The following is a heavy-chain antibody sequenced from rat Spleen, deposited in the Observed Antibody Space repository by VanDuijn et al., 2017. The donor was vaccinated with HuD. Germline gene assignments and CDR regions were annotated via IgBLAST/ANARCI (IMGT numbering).Heavy chain of an antibody. Sequence: QVQLKESGPGLVQPSQTLSLTCTVSGFSLTSKGVAWVRQPPGKGLEWMGTIWSGGSTDYNSALNSRLSISRDTSKSQVFLKMNSLQTEDTAMYFCARSYYYSGDGDYWGQGVMVTVSS. J-gene: IGHJ2*01. CDR1: GFSLTSKG. CDR3: ARSYYYSGDGDY. D-gene: IGHD1-1*01. CDR2: IWSGGST. V-gene: IGHV2-1*01.